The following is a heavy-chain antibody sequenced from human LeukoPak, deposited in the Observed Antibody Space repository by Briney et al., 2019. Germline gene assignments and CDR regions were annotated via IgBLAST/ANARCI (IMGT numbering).Heavy chain of an antibody. J-gene: IGHJ6*03. Sequence: SETLSLTCTVSGGSISSYYWSWIRQPPGKGLEWIGYIYYSGSTNYNPSLKSRVTISVDTSKNQFSLKLSSVTAADTAVYYCARVGIWGYDYYYMDVWGKGTTVTVSS. V-gene: IGHV4-59*01. CDR2: IYYSGST. D-gene: IGHD3-16*01. CDR1: GGSISSYY. CDR3: ARVGIWGYDYYYMDV.